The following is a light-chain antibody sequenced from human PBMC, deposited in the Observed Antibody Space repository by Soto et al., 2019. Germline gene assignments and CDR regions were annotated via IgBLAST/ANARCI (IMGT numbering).Light chain of an antibody. CDR3: SSYTFTSTLYV. Sequence: QSVLPDPPSVPVSPRHSITISFTASSSDVGGHNYVSWYQQHPGKAPKLMIYEVTKRPSGVSNRFSGSKSGNTASLTISGLQPEDEADYYCSSYTFTSTLYVFGTGT. CDR1: SSDVGGHNY. V-gene: IGLV2-14*01. CDR2: EVT. J-gene: IGLJ1*01.